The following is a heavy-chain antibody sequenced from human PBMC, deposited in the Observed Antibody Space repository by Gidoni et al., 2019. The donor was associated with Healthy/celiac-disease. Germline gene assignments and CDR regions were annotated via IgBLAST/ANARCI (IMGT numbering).Heavy chain of an antibody. CDR3: AKATDSTMTYLGGAFDI. J-gene: IGHJ3*02. D-gene: IGHD3-22*01. CDR2: ISWNSGSI. V-gene: IGHV3-9*01. Sequence: EVQLVESGGGVVQPGRSLRLSCAASGFTFDDYAMHWVRQAPGKGLEWVSGISWNSGSIGYADSVKGRFTISRDNAKNSLYLQMNSLRAEDTALYYCAKATDSTMTYLGGAFDIWGQGTMVTVSS. CDR1: GFTFDDYA.